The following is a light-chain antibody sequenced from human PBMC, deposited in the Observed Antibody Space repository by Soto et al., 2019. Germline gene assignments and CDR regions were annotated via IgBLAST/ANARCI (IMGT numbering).Light chain of an antibody. J-gene: IGKJ1*01. CDR3: HQSLNTPRT. V-gene: IGKV1-39*01. CDR1: QSISSY. Sequence: DIQMTQSPSSLSAFVGDRVTITCRASQSISSYLNWYQQKPGKAPKLLIYATSSLQSGVPSRFSGSGSGTDFTLTISSLQPEDFATYYCHQSLNTPRTFGQGTKVDIK. CDR2: ATS.